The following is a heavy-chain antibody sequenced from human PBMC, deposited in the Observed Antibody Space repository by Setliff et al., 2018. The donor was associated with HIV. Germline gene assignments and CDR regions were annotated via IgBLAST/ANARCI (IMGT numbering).Heavy chain of an antibody. V-gene: IGHV4-39*07. Sequence: SETLSLTCTVSGGSISSSSYYWGWIRQPPGKGLEWIGSIYYSGSTYYNPSLKSRVTISVDTSKNQFSLKLCSVTAADTAVYYCARVEGATPDAFDIWGQGTMVTVSS. J-gene: IGHJ3*02. CDR2: IYYSGST. CDR3: ARVEGATPDAFDI. D-gene: IGHD1-26*01. CDR1: GGSISSSSYY.